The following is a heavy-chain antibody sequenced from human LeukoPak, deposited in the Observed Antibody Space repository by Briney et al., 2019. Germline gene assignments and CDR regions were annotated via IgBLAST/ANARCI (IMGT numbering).Heavy chain of an antibody. D-gene: IGHD3-22*01. CDR1: GGTFSSYA. J-gene: IGHJ4*02. Sequence: ASVKVTCKASGGTFSSYAISWVRQAPGQGLEWMGRIIPIFGTANYAQKFQGRVTITTDESTSTAYMELSSLRSEDTAVYYCARAVYDSSGYYFDYWGQGTLVTVSS. CDR3: ARAVYDSSGYYFDY. V-gene: IGHV1-69*05. CDR2: IIPIFGTA.